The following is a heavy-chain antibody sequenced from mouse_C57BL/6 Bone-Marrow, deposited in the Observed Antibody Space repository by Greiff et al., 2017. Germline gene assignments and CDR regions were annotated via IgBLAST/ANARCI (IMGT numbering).Heavy chain of an antibody. CDR1: GFTFSSYG. CDR3: ARRDYSYAMDY. Sequence: EVKLMESGGDLVKPGGSLKLSCAASGFTFSSYGMSWVRQTPDKRLEWVATISSGGSYTYYPDSVKGRFTISRDNAKNNVYLQMSSLKSEDTAMYYCARRDYSYAMDYWGQGTSVTVSS. CDR2: ISSGGSYT. V-gene: IGHV5-6*02. D-gene: IGHD1-1*01. J-gene: IGHJ4*01.